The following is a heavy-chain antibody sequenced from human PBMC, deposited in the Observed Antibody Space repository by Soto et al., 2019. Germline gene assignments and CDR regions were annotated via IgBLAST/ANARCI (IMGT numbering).Heavy chain of an antibody. Sequence: EVQLLESGGGLVQPGGSLRLSCAASGFTFSSCAMSWVRQTPWKGLEWVSIISTSGGSTYYAGSVRGRFTISSDNSKNTLYLQMNSLRAEDTCVYYCAKGVAIQIWSSFDYWVQGTPVTVSS. D-gene: IGHD5-18*01. CDR2: ISTSGGST. J-gene: IGHJ4*02. V-gene: IGHV3-23*01. CDR1: GFTFSSCA. CDR3: AKGVAIQIWSSFDY.